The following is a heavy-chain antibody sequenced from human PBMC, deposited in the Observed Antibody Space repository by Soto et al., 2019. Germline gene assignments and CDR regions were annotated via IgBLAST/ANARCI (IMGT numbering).Heavy chain of an antibody. D-gene: IGHD4-17*01. CDR1: GGTFSNYT. V-gene: IGHV1-69*02. CDR3: ARVSEMGTVTEGFYYYMDV. Sequence: QVQLVQSGAEVKKPGSSVKVSCKASGGTFSNYTISWVRQAPGQGLEWMGRTIPILNIANYAQKFPGRVTLTAEKPTSTAYIELSSLRYEDTAVYYCARVSEMGTVTEGFYYYMDVWGKGTTGTVSS. CDR2: TIPILNIA. J-gene: IGHJ6*03.